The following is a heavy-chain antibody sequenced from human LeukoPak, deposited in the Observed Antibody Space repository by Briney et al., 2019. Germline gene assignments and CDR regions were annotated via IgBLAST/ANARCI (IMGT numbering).Heavy chain of an antibody. CDR3: AKGRREGEFDY. V-gene: IGHV3-74*01. CDR1: GFTFSSYW. Sequence: GGSLRLSCAASGFTFSSYWMHWVRQAPGKGLVWVSRINSDGSSTSYADSVKGRFTISRDNSKNSLYLQMNSLRTEDTALYYCAKGRREGEFDYWGQGTLVTVSS. D-gene: IGHD3-16*01. J-gene: IGHJ4*02. CDR2: INSDGSST.